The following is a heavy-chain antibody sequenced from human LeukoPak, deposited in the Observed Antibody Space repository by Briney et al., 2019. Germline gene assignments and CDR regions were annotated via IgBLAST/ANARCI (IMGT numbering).Heavy chain of an antibody. CDR1: GFIFSSHD. J-gene: IGHJ4*02. CDR3: ARDLYDMAQDY. Sequence: GGSLRLSCAASGFIFSSHDMNCVRQAPGNGPEWVSYITTTSFTIYYADSVKGRFTISRDNAKNSLYLQMNSLRAEDTAVYYCARDLYDMAQDYWGQGTLVTVSS. V-gene: IGHV3-48*03. CDR2: ITTTSFTI. D-gene: IGHD3-16*01.